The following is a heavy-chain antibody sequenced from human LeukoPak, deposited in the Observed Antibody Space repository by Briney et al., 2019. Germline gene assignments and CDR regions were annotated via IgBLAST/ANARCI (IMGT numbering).Heavy chain of an antibody. D-gene: IGHD1-1*01. CDR2: INHSGST. J-gene: IGHJ4*02. CDR1: GGSFSGYY. Sequence: KSSETLSLTCAVYGGSFSGYYWSWIRQPPGKGLEWIGEINHSGSTNYNPSLKSRVTISVDTSKNQFSLKLSSVTAADTAVYYCARGINELGFDYWGQGTLVTVSS. V-gene: IGHV4-34*01. CDR3: ARGINELGFDY.